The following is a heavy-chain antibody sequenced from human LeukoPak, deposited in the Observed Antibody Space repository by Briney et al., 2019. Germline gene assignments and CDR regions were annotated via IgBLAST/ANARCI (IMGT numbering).Heavy chain of an antibody. CDR3: ASSGIAAAGFDY. J-gene: IGHJ4*02. Sequence: SETLSLTCAVYGGSFSGYYWSWIRQPPGKGLEWIGRIYTSGSTNYNPSLKSRVTMSVDTSKNQFSLKLSSVTAADTAVYYCASSGIAAAGFDYWGQGTLVTVSS. CDR1: GGSFSGYY. CDR2: IYTSGST. V-gene: IGHV4-59*10. D-gene: IGHD6-13*01.